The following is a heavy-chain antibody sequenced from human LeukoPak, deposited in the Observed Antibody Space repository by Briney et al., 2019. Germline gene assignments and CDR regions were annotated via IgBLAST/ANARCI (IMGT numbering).Heavy chain of an antibody. V-gene: IGHV3-64*01. D-gene: IGHD2-2*01. CDR1: GFTFSSYA. J-gene: IGHJ4*02. CDR3: ARVSSTSQHRDPGGDY. CDR2: ISNNGGST. Sequence: GGSLRLSCAASGFTFSSYAMHWVRQAPGKGLEYVSAISNNGGSTYYANSVKGRFTISRDNSKNTLYLQMGSLRAEDMAVYYCARVSSTSQHRDPGGDYWGQGTLVTVSS.